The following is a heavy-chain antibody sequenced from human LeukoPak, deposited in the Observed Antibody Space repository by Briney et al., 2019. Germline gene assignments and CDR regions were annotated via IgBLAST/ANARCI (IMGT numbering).Heavy chain of an antibody. CDR1: GFTLSSYS. V-gene: IGHV3-21*01. CDR2: ISSSSSYI. Sequence: PGGSLRLSCAASGFTLSSYSMNWVRQAPGKGLEWVSSISSSSSYIYYADSVKGRFTISRDNAKNSLYLQMNSLRAEDTAVYYCAREYRGNADYWGQGTLATVSS. J-gene: IGHJ4*02. CDR3: AREYRGNADY. D-gene: IGHD2-21*01.